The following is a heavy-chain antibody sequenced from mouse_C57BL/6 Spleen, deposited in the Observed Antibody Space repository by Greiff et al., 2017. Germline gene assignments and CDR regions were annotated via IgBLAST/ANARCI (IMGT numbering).Heavy chain of an antibody. CDR3: ARYSYSNYYAWFAY. D-gene: IGHD2-5*01. Sequence: EVKLVESGGGLVQPGGSLSLSCAASGFTFTDYYMSWVRQPPGKALEWLGFIRNKANGYTTEYSASVKGRFTISRDNSQSILYLQMNALRAEDSATYYCARYSYSNYYAWFAYWGQGTLVTVSA. CDR2: IRNKANGYTT. V-gene: IGHV7-3*01. CDR1: GFTFTDYY. J-gene: IGHJ3*01.